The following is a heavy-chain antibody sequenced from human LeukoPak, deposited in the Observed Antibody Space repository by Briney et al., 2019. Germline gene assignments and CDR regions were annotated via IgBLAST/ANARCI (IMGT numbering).Heavy chain of an antibody. CDR2: IIPIFGTA. Sequence: SVKVSCKASGGTFSSYATSRVRQAPGQGLEWMGGIIPIFGTANYAQKFQGRVTITTDESTSTAYMELSSLRSEDTAVYYCASEGDQPLTFDYWGQGTLVTVSS. CDR3: ASEGDQPLTFDY. CDR1: GGTFSSYA. D-gene: IGHD1-26*01. J-gene: IGHJ4*02. V-gene: IGHV1-69*05.